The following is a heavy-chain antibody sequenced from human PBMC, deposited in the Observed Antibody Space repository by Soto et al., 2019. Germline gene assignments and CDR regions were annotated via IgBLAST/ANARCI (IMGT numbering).Heavy chain of an antibody. CDR2: ISAYKGIT. V-gene: IGHV1-18*01. CDR1: GYTFTSYG. CDR3: ASSRYSSSWYYFDY. Sequence: QVQLVQSGAEVKKPGASVKVSCKASGYTFTSYGISWVRQAPGQGLEWMGWISAYKGITNYAQKVQGRVTMTTDTSTSTAYMELRGLRSDDTAVYYCASSRYSSSWYYFDYWCQGTLVTVSS. D-gene: IGHD6-13*01. J-gene: IGHJ4*02.